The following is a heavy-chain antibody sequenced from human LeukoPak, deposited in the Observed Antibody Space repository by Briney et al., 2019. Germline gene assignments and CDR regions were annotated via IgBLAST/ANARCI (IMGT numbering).Heavy chain of an antibody. Sequence: PGGSLRLSCAASGFTFSSYGMHWVRQAPGKGLEWVAFIRYDGSNKYYADSVKGRFTISRDNSKNTLYLQVSSLRAEDTAVYYCARRGGPHYYFDYWGQGTLVTVSS. CDR2: IRYDGSNK. V-gene: IGHV3-30*02. CDR1: GFTFSSYG. CDR3: ARRGGPHYYFDY. J-gene: IGHJ4*02. D-gene: IGHD3-16*01.